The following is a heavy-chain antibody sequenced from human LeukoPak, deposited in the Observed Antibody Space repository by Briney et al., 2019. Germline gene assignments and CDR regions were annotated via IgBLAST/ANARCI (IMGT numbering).Heavy chain of an antibody. J-gene: IGHJ4*02. CDR3: AKPKYDSSGYYYARAFDY. D-gene: IGHD3-22*01. CDR2: ISGSGGST. V-gene: IGHV3-23*01. CDR1: GFTFSSYA. Sequence: GASLRPSCAASGFTFSSYAMSWVRQAPGKGLEWVSAISGSGGSTYYADSVKGRFTISRDNSKNTLYLQMNSLRAEDTAVYYCAKPKYDSSGYYYARAFDYWGQGTLVTVSS.